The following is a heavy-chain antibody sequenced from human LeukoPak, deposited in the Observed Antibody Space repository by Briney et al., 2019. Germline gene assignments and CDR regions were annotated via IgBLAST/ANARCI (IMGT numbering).Heavy chain of an antibody. CDR1: GYTFTYYY. V-gene: IGHV1-46*01. CDR3: ARGGYFYSAPPDY. J-gene: IGHJ4*02. Sequence: GASVKVSCEASGYTFTYYYLHWVRQAPGQGLEWMGTINPSGGSTTYAQNFQGRITVTRDTSTRTVHMELSSLRSEDTAMYYCARGGYFYSAPPDYWGQGTLVTASS. CDR2: INPSGGST. D-gene: IGHD3-9*01.